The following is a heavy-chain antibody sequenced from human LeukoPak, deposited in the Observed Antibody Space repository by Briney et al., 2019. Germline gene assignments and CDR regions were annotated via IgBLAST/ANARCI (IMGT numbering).Heavy chain of an antibody. Sequence: SETLSLTCTVSGDSISSYNWSWIRQSPGKGLEWIGYISNIGSTTYNPSLKSRVTISGDTSKNQFSLKLSSVTAAETAVYYCTRHRSALDTWGQGTMVTVSS. J-gene: IGHJ3*02. CDR1: GDSISSYN. CDR2: ISNIGST. CDR3: TRHRSALDT. V-gene: IGHV4-59*01.